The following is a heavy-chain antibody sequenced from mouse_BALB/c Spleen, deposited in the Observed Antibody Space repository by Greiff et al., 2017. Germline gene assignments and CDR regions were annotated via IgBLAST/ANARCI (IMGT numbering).Heavy chain of an antibody. Sequence: VQLQQSGAELVRPGSSVKISCKASGYAFSSYWMNWVKQRPGQGLEWIGQIYPGDGDTNYNGKFKGKATLTADKSSSTAYMQLSSLTSEDPAVYFCARWLLPYAMDYWGQGTSVTVSS. D-gene: IGHD2-3*01. V-gene: IGHV1-80*01. CDR2: IYPGDGDT. CDR3: ARWLLPYAMDY. CDR1: GYAFSSYW. J-gene: IGHJ4*01.